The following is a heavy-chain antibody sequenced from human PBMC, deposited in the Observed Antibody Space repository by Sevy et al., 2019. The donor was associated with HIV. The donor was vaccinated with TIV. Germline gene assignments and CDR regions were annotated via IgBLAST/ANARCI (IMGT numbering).Heavy chain of an antibody. CDR1: GGTFSSYA. CDR3: AGEYYDSSGSGYYYYCMDV. D-gene: IGHD3-22*01. J-gene: IGHJ6*02. Sequence: ASVKVSCKASGGTFSSYAISWVRQAPGQGLEWMGGIIPIFGTANYAQKFQGRVTITADESTSTDYMELSSLRSEDTAVYYCAGEYYDSSGSGYYYYCMDVWGQGTTVTVSS. CDR2: IIPIFGTA. V-gene: IGHV1-69*13.